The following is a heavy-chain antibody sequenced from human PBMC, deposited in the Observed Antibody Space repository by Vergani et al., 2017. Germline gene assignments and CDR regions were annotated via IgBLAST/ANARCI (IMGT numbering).Heavy chain of an antibody. Sequence: QVQLVQSGAELKKPGSSVKVSCKASGGTFSSYAISWVRQAPGQGLEWMGGIIPIFGTANYAQKFQGRVTITTDESTRTAYMELSSLRSEDTAVYDCTRVSNYGGNHAFDIWGQGTMVTVSS. J-gene: IGHJ3*02. CDR2: IIPIFGTA. CDR1: GGTFSSYA. D-gene: IGHD4-23*01. V-gene: IGHV1-69*01. CDR3: TRVSNYGGNHAFDI.